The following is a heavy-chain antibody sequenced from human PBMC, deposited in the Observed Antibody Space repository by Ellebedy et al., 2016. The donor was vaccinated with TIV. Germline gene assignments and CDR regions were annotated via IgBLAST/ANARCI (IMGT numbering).Heavy chain of an antibody. J-gene: IGHJ3*02. D-gene: IGHD4-17*01. CDR2: INQDGSEK. V-gene: IGHV3-7*01. CDR1: RISFSSYW. CDR3: ATDGSYGDYLSPTHAFVI. Sequence: GGSLRLSCGASRISFSSYWMSWVRQAPGKGLEWVANINQDGSEKHYVDSVKGRFTISRDNAKNSLYLQMNSLRVEDTAVYYCATDGSYGDYLSPTHAFVIWGQGTMVTVSS.